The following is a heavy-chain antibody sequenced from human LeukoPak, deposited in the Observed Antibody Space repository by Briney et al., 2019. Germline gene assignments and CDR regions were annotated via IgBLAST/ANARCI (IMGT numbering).Heavy chain of an antibody. J-gene: IGHJ4*02. CDR2: ISGSGGST. CDR3: AKVRNYDSSGYYYVNSYYFDY. V-gene: IGHV3-23*01. CDR1: GFTFSSYA. D-gene: IGHD3-22*01. Sequence: GGSLRLSCAASGFTFSSYAMSWVRQAPGKGLEWASAISGSGGSTYYADSVKGRFTISRDNSKNTLYLQMNSLRAEDTAVYYSAKVRNYDSSGYYYVNSYYFDYWGQGTLVTVSS.